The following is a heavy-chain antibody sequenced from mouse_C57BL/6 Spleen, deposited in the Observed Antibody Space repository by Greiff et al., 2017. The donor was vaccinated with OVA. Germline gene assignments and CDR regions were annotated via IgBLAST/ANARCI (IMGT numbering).Heavy chain of an antibody. CDR2: INPNNGGT. V-gene: IGHV1-26*01. J-gene: IGHJ4*01. D-gene: IGHD1-1*01. CDR1: GYTFTDYY. Sequence: VQLQQSGPELVKPGASVKISCKASGYTFTDYYMNWVKQSHGKSLEWIGDINPNNGGTSYNQKFKGKATLTVDKSSSTAYMELRSLTSEDSAVYYCARHGSSPIYAMDDWGQGTSVTVSS. CDR3: ARHGSSPIYAMDD.